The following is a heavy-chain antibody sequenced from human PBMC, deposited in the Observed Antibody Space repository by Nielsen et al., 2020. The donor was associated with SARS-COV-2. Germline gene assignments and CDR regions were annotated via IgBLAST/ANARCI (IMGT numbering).Heavy chain of an antibody. CDR3: ARSPASLGSYFAFDV. CDR2: IYPEDSDT. Sequence: GGSLRLSCTGSGYNFPTYWIAWVRQMPGEGLELMGIIYPEDSDTRYRPSFEGLVTISGDKSLSTAYLQWDSLKASDTAKYFCARSPASLGSYFAFDVWGQGTMVPSPQ. J-gene: IGHJ3*01. CDR1: GYNFPTYW. V-gene: IGHV5-51*01. D-gene: IGHD1-1*01.